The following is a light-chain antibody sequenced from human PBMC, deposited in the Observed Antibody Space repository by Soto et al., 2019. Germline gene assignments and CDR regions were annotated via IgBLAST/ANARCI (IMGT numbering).Light chain of an antibody. J-gene: IGKJ1*01. CDR2: WAS. Sequence: DIVITQSPDSLAVSLGERATINCKSSQSLLASSNNKEFLAWYQQKPGQPPKLLITWASSRESGLPDRFSGSRSGRDFSLIISSLQAGDVAVYYCQQYYSGALKFGQGTRVEIK. CDR1: QSLLASSNNKEF. V-gene: IGKV4-1*01. CDR3: QQYYSGALK.